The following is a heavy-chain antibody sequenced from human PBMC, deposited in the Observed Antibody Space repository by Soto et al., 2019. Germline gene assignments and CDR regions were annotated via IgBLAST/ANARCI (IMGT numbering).Heavy chain of an antibody. CDR1: GFTFSSYA. D-gene: IGHD1-26*01. Sequence: QVQLVESGGGVVQPGRSLRLSCAASGFTFSSYAMHWVRQAPGKGLEWVAVISYDGSNKYYADSVKGRFTISRDNSKNTLSLQLNSLRAEDTAVYYCARARGATSVYFDYWGQGTLVTVSS. J-gene: IGHJ4*02. V-gene: IGHV3-30-3*01. CDR2: ISYDGSNK. CDR3: ARARGATSVYFDY.